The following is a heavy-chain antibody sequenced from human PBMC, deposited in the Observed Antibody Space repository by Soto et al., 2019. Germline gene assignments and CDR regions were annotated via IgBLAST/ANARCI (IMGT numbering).Heavy chain of an antibody. J-gene: IGHJ4*02. CDR3: ASWYETVSGWYGGVHY. V-gene: IGHV4-31*03. CDR2: IYYSGST. CDR1: AGSIRSGGYY. Sequence: QVQLQESGPGLVKPSQTLSLTCTVSAGSIRSGGYYWSWIRQQPGKGLEWIGYIYYSGSTYYNPSLKGRVTIAVDTSKNQIALRLSSESAAATVGYYCASWYETVSGWYGGVHYWGEGTLVTVST. D-gene: IGHD6-19*01.